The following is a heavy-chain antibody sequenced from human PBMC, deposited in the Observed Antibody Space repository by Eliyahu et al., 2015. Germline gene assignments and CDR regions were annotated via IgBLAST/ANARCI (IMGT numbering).Heavy chain of an antibody. D-gene: IGHD3-10*01. Sequence: QVQLVQSGAEVXKPGASXRVSCKXSGYTFTNXAISWVRQAPGQGLEWVGWISAYNGNTNYAQKFHDRVTMTIDTSTSTAYMDLWSLRSDDTAVYYCARDSGENTEDYWGQGTLVTVSS. CDR3: ARDSGENTEDY. J-gene: IGHJ4*02. CDR2: ISAYNGNT. CDR1: GYTFTNXA. V-gene: IGHV1-18*01.